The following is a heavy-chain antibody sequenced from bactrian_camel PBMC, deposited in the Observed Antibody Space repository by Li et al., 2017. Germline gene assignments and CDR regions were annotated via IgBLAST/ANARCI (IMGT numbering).Heavy chain of an antibody. V-gene: IGHV3S63*01. CDR3: AATSRAVVVTLEDWEYNY. J-gene: IGHJ4*01. CDR1: GLSFAAYA. Sequence: HVQLVESGGGLVQAGGSLRLSCTVSGLSFAAYAMGWFRQAPGKERERVSCISRNGGETDYANSAKGRFTISRDNAENTLYLQMNSLKPEDTAMYYCAATSRAVVVTLEDWEYNYWGQGTQVTVS. CDR2: ISRNGGET. D-gene: IGHD2*01.